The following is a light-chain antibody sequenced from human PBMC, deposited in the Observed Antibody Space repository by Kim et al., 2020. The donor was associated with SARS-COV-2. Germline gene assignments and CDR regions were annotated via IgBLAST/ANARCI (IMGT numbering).Light chain of an antibody. CDR3: NSRDSNDNVV. V-gene: IGLV3-19*01. CDR2: GKN. CDR1: ILRSYY. Sequence: VALVQAVRITCQGDILRSYYATWYQQKPGQAPILVIYGKNNRPSGIPDLFSGSSSGNTASLTITGTQAGDEADYYCNSRDSNDNVVFGGGTQLTVL. J-gene: IGLJ2*01.